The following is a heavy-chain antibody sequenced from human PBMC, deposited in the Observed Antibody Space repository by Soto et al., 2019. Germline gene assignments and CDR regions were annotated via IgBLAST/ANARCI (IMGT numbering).Heavy chain of an antibody. J-gene: IGHJ4*02. D-gene: IGHD2-15*01. CDR2: ISYLGIT. V-gene: IGHV4-30-2*01. CDR3: ARDYCRGGSCYVAY. Sequence: SETLSLTCDVSGGSIGTTVSSWRWIRQPPGKGLEWLGYISYLGITYYNPSLKSRGSMSVDRSNNQFSLSLNSVTAAATALYYCARDYCRGGSCYVAYWSRGAPVTVSS. CDR1: GGSIGTTVSS.